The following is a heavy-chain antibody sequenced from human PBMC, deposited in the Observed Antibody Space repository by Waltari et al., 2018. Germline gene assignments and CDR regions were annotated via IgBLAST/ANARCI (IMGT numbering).Heavy chain of an antibody. V-gene: IGHV4-34*01. CDR2: INHSGST. D-gene: IGHD2-2*01. Sequence: QVQLQQWGAGLLKPSETLSLTCAVYGGSFSGYYWSWIRQPPGKGLEWIGEINHSGSTNYNPSLKSRVTISVDTSKNQFSLKLSSVTAADTAVYYCARGGYCSSTSCYEVDNWFDPWGQGTLVTVSS. J-gene: IGHJ5*02. CDR3: ARGGYCSSTSCYEVDNWFDP. CDR1: GGSFSGYY.